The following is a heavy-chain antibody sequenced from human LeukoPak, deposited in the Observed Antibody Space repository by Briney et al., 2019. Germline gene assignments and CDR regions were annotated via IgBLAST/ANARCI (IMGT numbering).Heavy chain of an antibody. CDR1: GFTFSGSD. V-gene: IGHV3-73*01. CDR2: ITTKPDNYAT. J-gene: IGHJ4*02. D-gene: IGHD6-19*01. CDR3: TTYRSGHY. Sequence: PGGSLRLSCAASGFTFSGSDIHWVRQASGKGLEWVGRITTKPDNYATAYAASVKGRFTISRDDSESTAYLQMNSLKTEDTAAYYCTTYRSGHYWGQGTLVTVSS.